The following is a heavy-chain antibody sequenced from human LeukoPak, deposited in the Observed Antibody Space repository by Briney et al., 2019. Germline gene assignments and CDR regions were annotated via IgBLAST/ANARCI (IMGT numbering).Heavy chain of an antibody. J-gene: IGHJ4*02. D-gene: IGHD3-16*02. CDR3: ARVDRYYDYVWGSYRYRYYFDY. CDR2: MNPNRCNT. V-gene: IGHV1-8*01. CDR1: GYTFSNYD. Sequence: ASVKVSCKASGYTFSNYDINWVRQATGQGLEWMGWMNPNRCNTGYAQKFQGRVTMTRNTSISTAYMELSSLRSEDTAVYYCARVDRYYDYVWGSYRYRYYFDYWGQGTLVTVSS.